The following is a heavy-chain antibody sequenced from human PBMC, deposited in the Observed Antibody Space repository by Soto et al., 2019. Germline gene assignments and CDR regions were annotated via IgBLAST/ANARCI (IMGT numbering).Heavy chain of an antibody. CDR2: IIPILGIA. J-gene: IGHJ4*02. D-gene: IGHD3-3*01. V-gene: IGHV1-69*02. CDR1: GGTFSSYT. CDR3: ARARGVVSLLDY. Sequence: QVQLVQSGAEVKKPGSSVKVSCKASGGTFSSYTISWVRQAPGQGLEWMGRIIPILGIANYAQKFQGRVTITKDKYTSTAYMELSSLRSEDTAVYYCARARGVVSLLDYWGQGTLVTVSS.